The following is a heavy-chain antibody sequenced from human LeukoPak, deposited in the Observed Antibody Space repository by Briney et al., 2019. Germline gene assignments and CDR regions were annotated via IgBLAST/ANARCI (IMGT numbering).Heavy chain of an antibody. J-gene: IGHJ4*02. Sequence: SETLSLTCTVSGGSISSSNYYWGWIRQPPGKGLEWIGSIYYSGSTYYNPSLKSRVTISVDTSKNQFSLKLSSVTAADTAVYYCARSITMVRGVSGIFDYWGQGTLVTVSS. D-gene: IGHD3-10*01. CDR3: ARSITMVRGVSGIFDY. V-gene: IGHV4-39*01. CDR2: IYYSGST. CDR1: GGSISSSNYY.